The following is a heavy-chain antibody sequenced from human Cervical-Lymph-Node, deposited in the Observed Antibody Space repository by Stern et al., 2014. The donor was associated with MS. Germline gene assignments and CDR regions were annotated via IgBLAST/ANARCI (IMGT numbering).Heavy chain of an antibody. J-gene: IGHJ6*02. CDR3: ARDYGGGYGMDV. CDR2: ICYIGSP. Sequence: VQLQDSGPGLVKPSETLSLTCTVSGGSISTYYWSWIRQPPGRGLEWIWYICYIGSPSYTPSLKSRVAISVDTSKNQFSLKLSSVTAADTAVYYCARDYGGGYGMDVWGQGTTVTVSS. CDR1: GGSISTYY. D-gene: IGHD4-23*01. V-gene: IGHV4-59*01.